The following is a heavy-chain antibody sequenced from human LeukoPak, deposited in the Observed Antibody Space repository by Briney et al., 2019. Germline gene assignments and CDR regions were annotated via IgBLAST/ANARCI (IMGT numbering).Heavy chain of an antibody. Sequence: GGSLRLSCAASGFTFSSYEMNWVRQAPGKGLEWVSYISSSGSTIYYADSVKGRFTISRDNAKNSLYLQMNSLRAEGTAVYYCARDQPNYDILTGYYRSRLFDYWGQGTLVTVSS. V-gene: IGHV3-48*03. CDR3: ARDQPNYDILTGYYRSRLFDY. D-gene: IGHD3-9*01. CDR1: GFTFSSYE. J-gene: IGHJ4*02. CDR2: ISSSGSTI.